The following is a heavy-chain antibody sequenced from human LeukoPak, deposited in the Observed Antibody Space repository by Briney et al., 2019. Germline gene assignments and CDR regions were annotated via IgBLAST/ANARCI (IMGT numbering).Heavy chain of an antibody. CDR1: GGSFSGYY. Sequence: SETLSLTCAVYGGSFSGYYWSWIRQPPGKGLEWIGEINHSGNTNYNPSLKSRVTISVDTSKNQFSLKLSSVTAADTAVYYCAGGGYSYGGNSYFDYWGQETLVTVSS. D-gene: IGHD5-18*01. CDR3: AGGGYSYGGNSYFDY. J-gene: IGHJ4*02. V-gene: IGHV4-34*01. CDR2: INHSGNT.